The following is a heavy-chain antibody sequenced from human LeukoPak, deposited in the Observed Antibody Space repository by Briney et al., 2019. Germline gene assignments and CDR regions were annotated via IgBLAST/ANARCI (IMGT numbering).Heavy chain of an antibody. CDR2: ISVYNGNT. CDR1: GYTFTSYG. Sequence: ASVKVSCKASGYTFTSYGISWVRQAPGQGLEWVGWISVYNGNTNYAQKLQGRVTMTTDTSTSTAYMELRSLRSDDTAVYYCASSVRYYYGSGSYESFDYWGQGTLVTVSS. J-gene: IGHJ4*02. D-gene: IGHD3-10*01. CDR3: ASSVRYYYGSGSYESFDY. V-gene: IGHV1-18*01.